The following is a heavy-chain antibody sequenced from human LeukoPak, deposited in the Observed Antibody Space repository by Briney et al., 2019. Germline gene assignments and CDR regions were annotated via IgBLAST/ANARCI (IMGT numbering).Heavy chain of an antibody. D-gene: IGHD6-19*01. CDR2: IYYTGST. Sequence: KPSQTLSLTCTVSGVSISSGGFYWNWIRQLPGKGLEWIGYIYYTGSTYYNPSLRSRVIISVDTSKNQFSLNVSSVTAADTAVYYCARSVSGWYGADYWGQGTLVTVSS. CDR1: GVSISSGGFY. CDR3: ARSVSGWYGADY. J-gene: IGHJ4*02. V-gene: IGHV4-31*03.